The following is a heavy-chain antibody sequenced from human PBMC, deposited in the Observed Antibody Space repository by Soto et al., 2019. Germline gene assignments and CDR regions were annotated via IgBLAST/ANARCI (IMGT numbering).Heavy chain of an antibody. Sequence: PGGSLRLSCAASGFTFSSYSMNWVRQAPGKGLEWVSSISSSSSYIYYADSVKGRFTISRDNAKNSLYLQMNSLRAEDTAVYYCARDTPAGGVAVACIGHRFPLGAFDIWGQGTMVTV. J-gene: IGHJ3*02. V-gene: IGHV3-21*01. CDR2: ISSSSSYI. CDR3: ARDTPAGGVAVACIGHRFPLGAFDI. D-gene: IGHD6-19*01. CDR1: GFTFSSYS.